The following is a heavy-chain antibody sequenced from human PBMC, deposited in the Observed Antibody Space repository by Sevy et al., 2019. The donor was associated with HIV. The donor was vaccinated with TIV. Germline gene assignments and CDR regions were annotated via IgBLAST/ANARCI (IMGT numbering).Heavy chain of an antibody. CDR2: ISNSGTTK. V-gene: IGHV3-48*03. CDR3: ARDLPSSATTVAHFDC. D-gene: IGHD4-17*01. CDR1: GFTFSSYE. Sequence: GGSLRLSCAASGFTFSSYEMNWVRQAPGKGLEWVSYISNSGTTKYYSHSVKGRFTISRDNARNSLYLQMHSLRAEDTAVYYCARDLPSSATTVAHFDCWGQGTLVTVSS. J-gene: IGHJ4*02.